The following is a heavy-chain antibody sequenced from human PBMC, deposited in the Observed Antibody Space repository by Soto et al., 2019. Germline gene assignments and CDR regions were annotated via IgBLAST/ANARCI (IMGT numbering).Heavy chain of an antibody. D-gene: IGHD3-10*01. Sequence: PVKVSCKASGYRSTGYYMHWVRQDTGKGLEWMGWINPNSGGTNYAQKFQGRVTMTRDTSISTAYMELSRLRSDDTAVYYCPRDRPPGYYGMDVWGQGTTVTVSS. CDR2: INPNSGGT. CDR1: GYRSTGYY. V-gene: IGHV1-2*02. J-gene: IGHJ6*02. CDR3: PRDRPPGYYGMDV.